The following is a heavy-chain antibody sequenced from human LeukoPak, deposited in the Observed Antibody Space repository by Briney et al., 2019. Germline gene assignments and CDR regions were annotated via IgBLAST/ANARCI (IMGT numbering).Heavy chain of an antibody. V-gene: IGHV4-30-4*01. Sequence: SQTLSLTCTVSGGSISRGDYYWSWIRQPPGKGLEWIGYIYYRGSTYYNPSLKSRVTLSVDTSKNQFSLRLSSVTAADTAMYYCARDSYYYHYMDVWGRGTTVTVSS. CDR2: IYYRGST. J-gene: IGHJ6*03. CDR3: ARDSYYYHYMDV. CDR1: GGSISRGDYY.